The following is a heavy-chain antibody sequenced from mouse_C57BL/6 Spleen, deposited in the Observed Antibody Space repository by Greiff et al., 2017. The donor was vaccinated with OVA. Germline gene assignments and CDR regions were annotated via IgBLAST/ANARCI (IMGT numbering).Heavy chain of an antibody. J-gene: IGHJ1*03. CDR3: AREIYAPSYFDD. CDR1: GYTFTSYW. D-gene: IGHD1-1*01. V-gene: IGHV1-61*01. Sequence: VQLQQPGAELVRPGSSVKLSCKASGYTFTSYWMDWVKQRPGQGLEWIGNIYPADSETHYNQKFKDKATLTVDKSSSTAYMQLSRLTSEDSAVYYCAREIYAPSYFDDWGTGTTVTVSS. CDR2: IYPADSET.